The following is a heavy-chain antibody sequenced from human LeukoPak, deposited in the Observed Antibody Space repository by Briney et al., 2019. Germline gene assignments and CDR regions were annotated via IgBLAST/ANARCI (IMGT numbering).Heavy chain of an antibody. D-gene: IGHD1-1*01. J-gene: IGHJ3*02. CDR3: ARDGGLTYNDAFDI. Sequence: SETLSLTCTVSGGSISSYYWSWIRQPAGKGLEWIGRIYTSGSTNYNPSLKSRVTMSVDTSKNQFSLKLSSVTAADAAVYYCARDGGLTYNDAFDIWGQGTMVTVSS. CDR2: IYTSGST. CDR1: GGSISSYY. V-gene: IGHV4-4*07.